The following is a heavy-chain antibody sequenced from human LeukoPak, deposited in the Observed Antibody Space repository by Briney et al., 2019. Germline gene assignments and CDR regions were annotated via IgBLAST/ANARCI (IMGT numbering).Heavy chain of an antibody. CDR1: GFSFGDYA. D-gene: IGHD3-22*01. V-gene: IGHV3-49*04. CDR3: TRGFTLIDPNY. CDR2: IRSTALGGTI. Sequence: GGSLRLSCTTSGFSFGDYAVSWVRQAPGKGLEWVGFIRSTALGGTIEYAASVKGRFTISRDDPKSIAYLQMDSLKTEDTAVYYCTRGFTLIDPNYWGQGTLVTVSS. J-gene: IGHJ4*02.